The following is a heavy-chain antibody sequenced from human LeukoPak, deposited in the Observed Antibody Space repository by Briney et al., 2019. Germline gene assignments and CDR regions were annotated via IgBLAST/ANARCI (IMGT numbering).Heavy chain of an antibody. CDR3: MPGRGY. J-gene: IGHJ4*02. D-gene: IGHD2-8*02. V-gene: IGHV3-7*01. CDR1: GFPFKWYW. Sequence: PGGSLRPSCAASGFPFKWYWMNWVRQAPGKGLELVANINPDGSAKYFMESVKGRFSISRDNANNRLYLQMTSLRAEDTAVYYCMPGRGYWGQGTLVAVSS. CDR2: INPDGSAK.